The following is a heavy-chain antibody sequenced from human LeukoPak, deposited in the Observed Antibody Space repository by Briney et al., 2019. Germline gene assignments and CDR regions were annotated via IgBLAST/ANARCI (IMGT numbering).Heavy chain of an antibody. CDR2: ISGSGGST. CDR1: GFTFSSCA. J-gene: IGHJ4*02. CDR3: AKTTDWNDDGLYYFDY. D-gene: IGHD1-1*01. Sequence: PGGSLRLSCAASGFTFSSCAMNWVRQAPGKGLEWVSGISGSGGSTYYADSVKGRFTISRDYSKNTLYLQMNSLRADDTAVYFCAKTTDWNDDGLYYFDYWGQGTLVTVSS. V-gene: IGHV3-23*01.